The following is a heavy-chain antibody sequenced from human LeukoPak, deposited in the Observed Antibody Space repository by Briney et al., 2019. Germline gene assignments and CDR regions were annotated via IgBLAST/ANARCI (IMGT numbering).Heavy chain of an antibody. D-gene: IGHD1-20*01. CDR2: INHSGST. CDR3: ARITGTTSLFFDY. J-gene: IGHJ4*02. CDR1: GGCFSGYY. Sequence: PSETLSLTCAVYGGCFSGYYWSWIRQPPGKGLEWIGEINHSGSTNYNPSLKSRVTISVDTSKNQFSLKLSSVTAADTAVYYCARITGTTSLFFDYWGQGTLVTVSS. V-gene: IGHV4-34*01.